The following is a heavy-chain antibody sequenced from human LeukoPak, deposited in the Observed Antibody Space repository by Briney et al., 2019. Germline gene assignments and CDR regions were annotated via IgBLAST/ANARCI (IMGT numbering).Heavy chain of an antibody. V-gene: IGHV1-18*01. CDR1: GYTFTAYG. CDR3: ARDQNWGAFDI. J-gene: IGHJ3*02. Sequence: ASVKVSCKASGYTFTAYGISWVPQAPGQGLEWMGWISCYDCNTNYAQNLQDRVTMTTDTSTSTAYMELRSLRSDDTAVYYCARDQNWGAFDIWGQGTMVTVSS. CDR2: ISCYDCNT. D-gene: IGHD3-16*01.